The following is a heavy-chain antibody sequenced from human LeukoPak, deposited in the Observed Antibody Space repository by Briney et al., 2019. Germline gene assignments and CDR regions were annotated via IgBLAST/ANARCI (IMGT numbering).Heavy chain of an antibody. CDR1: GGTFSSYA. CDR2: IIPIFGTA. D-gene: IGHD1-26*01. CDR3: ARDLAPHKQIWFDP. Sequence: GSSVKVSCKASGGTFSSYAISWVRQAPGQGLEWMGRIIPIFGTANYAQKFQGRVTITTDESTSTAYMELSSLRSEDTAVYYCARDLAPHKQIWFDPWGQGPLVTASS. J-gene: IGHJ5*02. V-gene: IGHV1-69*05.